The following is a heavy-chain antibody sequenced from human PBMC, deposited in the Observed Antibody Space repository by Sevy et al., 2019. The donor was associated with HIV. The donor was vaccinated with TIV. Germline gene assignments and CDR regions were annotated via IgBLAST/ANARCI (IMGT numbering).Heavy chain of an antibody. V-gene: IGHV1-69*13. CDR1: GGTFSSYA. CDR2: IIPIFGTA. CDR3: ARAGEELVHDAFDI. J-gene: IGHJ3*02. Sequence: ASVKVSCKASGGTFSSYAISWVRQAPGQGLEWMGGIIPIFGTANYEQKFQGRVTITADESTSTAYMELSSLRSEDTAVYYCARAGEELVHDAFDIWGQGTMVTVSS. D-gene: IGHD6-6*01.